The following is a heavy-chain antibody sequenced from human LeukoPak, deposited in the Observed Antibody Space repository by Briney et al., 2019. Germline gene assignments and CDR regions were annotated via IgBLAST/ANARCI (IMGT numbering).Heavy chain of an antibody. V-gene: IGHV3-7*01. J-gene: IGHJ5*02. CDR1: GFTFSNYW. Sequence: HPGGSLRLSCAASGFTFSNYWMNWVRQAPGKGLEWVANIRQDGSQKYYVDSVKGRFTISRDNAKNSLYLQMNSLRAEDTAVYYCVRDAGSSWSSSYNWFDPWGRGTLVTVSS. CDR2: IRQDGSQK. D-gene: IGHD6-13*01. CDR3: VRDAGSSWSSSYNWFDP.